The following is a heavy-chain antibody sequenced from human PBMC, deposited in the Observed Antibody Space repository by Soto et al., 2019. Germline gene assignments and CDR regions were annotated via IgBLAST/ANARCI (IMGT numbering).Heavy chain of an antibody. CDR2: ISAHNGNT. J-gene: IGHJ4*02. CDR1: GYGFTTHG. D-gene: IGHD1-1*01. V-gene: IGHV1-18*01. Sequence: QVHQVQSGAEVKKPGASVKVSCKGSGYGFTTHGITWVRQAPGQGLEWMAWISAHNGNTNYAQKLQGRVTVTRDTSTSTAYMELRSLRSDDTAVYYCARGRYGDYWGQGALVTVSS. CDR3: ARGRYGDY.